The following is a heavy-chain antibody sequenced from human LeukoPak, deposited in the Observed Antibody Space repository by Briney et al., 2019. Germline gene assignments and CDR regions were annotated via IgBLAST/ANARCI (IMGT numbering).Heavy chain of an antibody. V-gene: IGHV3-23*01. J-gene: IGHJ4*02. Sequence: GGSLRLSCAASGFTFSSYAMSWVRQAPGKGLEWVSTITSGENTYYADSVKGRFTISRDNSKNTLYLQMNSLRAEDTAVYYCAKRLSSSSTWYYFDYWGQGTLVTVSS. CDR1: GFTFSSYA. CDR2: ITSGENT. D-gene: IGHD6-13*01. CDR3: AKRLSSSSTWYYFDY.